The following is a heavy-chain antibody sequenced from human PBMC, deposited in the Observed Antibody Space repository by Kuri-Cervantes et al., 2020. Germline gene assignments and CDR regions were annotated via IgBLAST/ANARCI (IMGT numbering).Heavy chain of an antibody. Sequence: GGSLRLSCTASGFTFNRHTMTWVRQAPGKGLEWVSAISGSGGSTYYADSVKGRFTISRDNSKNTLYLQMNSLRAEDTAVYYCAKDLYYYGSGSYYGYWGQGTLVTVSS. J-gene: IGHJ4*02. CDR3: AKDLYYYGSGSYYGY. CDR1: GFTFNRHT. D-gene: IGHD3-10*01. V-gene: IGHV3-23*01. CDR2: ISGSGGST.